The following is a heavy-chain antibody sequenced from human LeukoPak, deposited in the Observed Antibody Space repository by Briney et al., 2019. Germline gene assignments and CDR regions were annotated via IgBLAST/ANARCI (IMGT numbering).Heavy chain of an antibody. CDR2: ISSSGSTI. V-gene: IGHV3-11*04. J-gene: IGHJ6*02. CDR1: GYTFSDYY. Sequence: GGSLRLSCAASGYTFSDYYMSRIRQAPGKGLEWISYISSSGSTIYYADSVKGRFTISRDNAKNTLYLQMNSLRAEDTAVYYCATGQGHGMDVWGQGTTVTVSS. CDR3: ATGQGHGMDV.